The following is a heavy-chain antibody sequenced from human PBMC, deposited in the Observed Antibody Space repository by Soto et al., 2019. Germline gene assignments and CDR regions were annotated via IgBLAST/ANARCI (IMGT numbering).Heavy chain of an antibody. Sequence: PCGSLRLSCAASGFTFSSYAMSWVRQPPGKGLEWVSAISGSGGSTYYADSVKGRFTISRDNSKNTLYLQMNSLRAEDTAVYYCAKALRGSGNINWFDPWGQGTLVTVSS. CDR1: GFTFSSYA. J-gene: IGHJ5*02. CDR2: ISGSGGST. CDR3: AKALRGSGNINWFDP. D-gene: IGHD3-10*01. V-gene: IGHV3-23*01.